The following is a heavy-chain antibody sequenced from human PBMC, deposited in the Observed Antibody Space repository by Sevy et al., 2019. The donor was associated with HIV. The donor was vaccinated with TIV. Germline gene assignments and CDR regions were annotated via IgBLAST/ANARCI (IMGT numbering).Heavy chain of an antibody. Sequence: ASVKVSCKASGYTFTNYHITWVRQAPGQGLEWMGWITPNNGNTNYAQRLRGRVTMTTDTSTSTAYMGLRSLRSDDTAVYYCARAPSGSQGPGQYFHHWGQGTLVTVSS. V-gene: IGHV1-18*01. CDR3: ARAPSGSQGPGQYFHH. CDR2: ITPNNGNT. D-gene: IGHD1-26*01. J-gene: IGHJ1*01. CDR1: GYTFTNYH.